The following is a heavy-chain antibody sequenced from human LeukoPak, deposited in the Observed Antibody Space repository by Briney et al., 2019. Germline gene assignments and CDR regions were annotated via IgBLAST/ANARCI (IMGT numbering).Heavy chain of an antibody. D-gene: IGHD3-22*01. V-gene: IGHV3-30*02. CDR1: GFTFSSYG. CDR3: AKDAEWRRGSSGSYYFDY. J-gene: IGHJ4*02. Sequence: LPGGSLRLSCAASGFTFSSYGMLWARQAPGKGLGWVAFIRYDGSNKYYADSVKGRFTISRDNSKNTLYLQMNSLRAEDTAVYYCAKDAEWRRGSSGSYYFDYWGQGTLVTVSS. CDR2: IRYDGSNK.